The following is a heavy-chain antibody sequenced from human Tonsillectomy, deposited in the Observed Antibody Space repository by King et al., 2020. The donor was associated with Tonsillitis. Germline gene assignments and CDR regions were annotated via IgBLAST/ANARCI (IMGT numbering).Heavy chain of an antibody. CDR3: ARDVRRYYTSGERSSYYYMDV. CDR2: VYYSGST. CDR1: GGTISTGGWN. Sequence: QLQESGPGLVKPSQTLSLTCTVSGGTISTGGWNWSWIRQLPGKGLEWIGNVYYSGSTYYNPSLKSRVSMSVDTSKNQFSLKLSSVTAADTATYYCARDVRRYYTSGERSSYYYMDVWGKGTTVTVSS. V-gene: IGHV4-31*03. D-gene: IGHD3-10*01. J-gene: IGHJ6*03.